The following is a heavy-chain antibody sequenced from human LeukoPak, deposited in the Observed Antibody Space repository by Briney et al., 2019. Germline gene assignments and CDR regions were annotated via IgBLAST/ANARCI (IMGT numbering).Heavy chain of an antibody. J-gene: IGHJ5*02. CDR3: ARKEGGQLVNTRRWFDP. Sequence: NPSETLSLTCAVYGGSFSGYYWSWIRQPPGKGLEWIGEINHSGSTNYNPSLKSRVTISVDTSKNQFPLKLRSVTAADTAVYYCARKEGGQLVNTRRWFDPWGQGTLVTVSS. CDR1: GGSFSGYY. V-gene: IGHV4-34*01. D-gene: IGHD6-13*01. CDR2: INHSGST.